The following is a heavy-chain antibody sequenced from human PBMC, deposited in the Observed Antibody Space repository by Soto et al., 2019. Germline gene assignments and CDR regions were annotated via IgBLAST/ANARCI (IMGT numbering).Heavy chain of an antibody. V-gene: IGHV3-13*01. CDR3: ARGQEVGAHFFDS. D-gene: IGHD2-15*01. CDR2: IGTAGDT. J-gene: IGHJ4*02. Sequence: GAPRLSFETSGFTLSGFDMHWGRPPTGKGLEWVSTIGTAGDTYYAVSVKGRFTISRDNAKNSLSLQMNSLRAGDTAVYFCARGQEVGAHFFDSWGQGTQVTVSS. CDR1: GFTLSGFD.